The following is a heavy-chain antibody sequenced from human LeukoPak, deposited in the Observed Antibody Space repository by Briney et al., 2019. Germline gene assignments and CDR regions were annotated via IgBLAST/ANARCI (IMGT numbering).Heavy chain of an antibody. V-gene: IGHV3-9*01. CDR2: ISWNSGII. CDR1: GFTFDDYA. J-gene: IGHJ4*02. D-gene: IGHD6-13*01. CDR3: AKDRGGIAILPVD. Sequence: PGRSLRLSCTASGFTFDDYAMHWVRQTPGKGLEWVSGISWNSGIIDYADSVKGRFTISRDNAKNSLYLQMNSLRVEDTAFYYCAKDRGGIAILPVDWGQGTLVTVSS.